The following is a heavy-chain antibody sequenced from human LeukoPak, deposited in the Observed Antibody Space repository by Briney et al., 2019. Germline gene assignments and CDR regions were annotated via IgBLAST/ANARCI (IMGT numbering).Heavy chain of an antibody. D-gene: IGHD3-3*01. J-gene: IGHJ6*03. Sequence: PGGSLRISRAASGIKFTSFTMNWGRQAPGQGLGWVSSIIINSNYMFYADSVKDRFSISRDNDKKSLFLHMNSLRVEDTAVYYCATVLFYQLPHCMDVWGKGTTVNVYS. CDR2: IIINSNYM. CDR3: ATVLFYQLPHCMDV. CDR1: GIKFTSFT. V-gene: IGHV3-21*01.